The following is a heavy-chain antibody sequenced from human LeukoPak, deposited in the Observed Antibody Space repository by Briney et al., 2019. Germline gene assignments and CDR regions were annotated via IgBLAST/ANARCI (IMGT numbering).Heavy chain of an antibody. D-gene: IGHD1-14*01. J-gene: IGHJ3*02. CDR3: ARVRLDRSERNLDAFEN. V-gene: IGHV3-53*01. CDR1: GFTFSSYD. CDR2: IYSGAST. Sequence: PGGSLRLSCAASGFTFSSYDMSWVRQAPGKGLEWVSSIYSGASTYYADSVKGRFTISRDNSKNMVYLQMNSLRAEDTAVYFCARVRLDRSERNLDAFENWGQGTMVTVSS.